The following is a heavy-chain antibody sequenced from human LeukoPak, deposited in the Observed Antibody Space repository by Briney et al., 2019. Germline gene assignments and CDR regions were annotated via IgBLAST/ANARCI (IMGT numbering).Heavy chain of an antibody. J-gene: IGHJ3*02. CDR1: GFTFSSYW. Sequence: PGGSLRLSCAASGFTFSSYWMTWVRQAPGKGLEWVANINQDGGEKYYVDSVKGRFTISRDNAKNSLYLQMNSLRAEDMALYYCAKAHRYSTSADAFDIWGQGTMVTVSS. V-gene: IGHV3-7*03. CDR3: AKAHRYSTSADAFDI. CDR2: INQDGGEK. D-gene: IGHD6-6*01.